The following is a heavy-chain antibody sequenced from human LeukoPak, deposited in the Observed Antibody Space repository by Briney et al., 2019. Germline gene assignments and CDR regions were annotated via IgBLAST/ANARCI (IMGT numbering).Heavy chain of an antibody. CDR1: GGSFSGYY. V-gene: IGHV4-34*01. Sequence: SETLSLTCAVYGGSFSGYYWSWIRQPPGKGLEWIGEINHSGSTNYNPSLKSRVTISVDTSKNQFSLKLSSVTAADTAVYYCARQDVDTAMVRGMWAFDIWGQGTMVTVSS. CDR2: INHSGST. D-gene: IGHD5-18*01. CDR3: ARQDVDTAMVRGMWAFDI. J-gene: IGHJ3*02.